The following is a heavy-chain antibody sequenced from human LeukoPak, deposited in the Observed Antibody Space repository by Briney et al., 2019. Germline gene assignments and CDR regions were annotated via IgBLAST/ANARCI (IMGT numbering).Heavy chain of an antibody. V-gene: IGHV3-23*01. J-gene: IGHJ5*02. Sequence: PGGSLRLSCADPRFTCRIYAICSVRQAPGKGLEWVSAITASADNTYYAGSVKGRFTISRDNSRNTLFLQMNILRAEDTAVYYCSKDPLMCSSSCCPNWFGPWGQGTLVTVSS. D-gene: IGHD2-2*01. CDR3: SKDPLMCSSSCCPNWFGP. CDR2: ITASADNT. CDR1: RFTCRIYA.